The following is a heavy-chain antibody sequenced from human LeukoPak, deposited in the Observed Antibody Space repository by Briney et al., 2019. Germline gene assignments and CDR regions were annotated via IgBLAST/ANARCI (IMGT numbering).Heavy chain of an antibody. V-gene: IGHV3-23*01. J-gene: IGHJ4*02. CDR2: ISGSGGST. CDR1: GFTFSSYA. CDR3: AKVRAAAGVDVDY. Sequence: PGGSLRLSCAASGFTFSSYAMSWVRQAPGKGLEWVSAISGSGGSTYYAGSGKGRFIVSRDNSKNTLYLQMNSLRAEDTAVYYCAKVRAAAGVDVDYWGQGTLVTVSS. D-gene: IGHD6-13*01.